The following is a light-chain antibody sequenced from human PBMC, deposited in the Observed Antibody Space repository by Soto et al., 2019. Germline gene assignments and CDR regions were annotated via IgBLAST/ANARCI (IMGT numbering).Light chain of an antibody. CDR1: QSISNY. CDR3: QQSYSTLLT. Sequence: DIQMTQSPSSLSASVGDRVTITCRASQSISNYLNWYQQKPGKAPQLLIYAASSFHSGVPSRFCASGSGTDFTLTISSLQPEDFATYFCQQSYSTLLTFGGGTKVEIK. V-gene: IGKV1-39*01. J-gene: IGKJ4*01. CDR2: AAS.